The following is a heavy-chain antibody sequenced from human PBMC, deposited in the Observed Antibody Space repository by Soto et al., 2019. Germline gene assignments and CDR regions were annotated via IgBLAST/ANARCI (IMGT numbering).Heavy chain of an antibody. D-gene: IGHD6-13*01. CDR3: ARDLAAAGPFDC. J-gene: IGHJ4*02. Sequence: QVQLVQSGAEVKKPGASVKVSCKASGYTFTNYAFSWVRQAPGQGLEWMGWISAYNGNTNYPQKLHGRVTMTTDTSPSTAYMELRSLRSDDTAVYYCARDLAAAGPFDCWGQGTLVTVSS. V-gene: IGHV1-18*01. CDR2: ISAYNGNT. CDR1: GYTFTNYA.